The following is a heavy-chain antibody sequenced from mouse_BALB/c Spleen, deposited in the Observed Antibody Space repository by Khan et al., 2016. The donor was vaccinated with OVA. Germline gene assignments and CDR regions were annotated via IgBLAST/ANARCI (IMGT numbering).Heavy chain of an antibody. CDR1: GFTFSTYG. D-gene: IGHD1-1*01. J-gene: IGHJ3*01. Sequence: EVELVESGGDFVRPGGSLKLSCAASGFTFSTYGMSWVRQTPDKRLEWVATINTGGAYTYYPDSVKGRFTIFRDNAKHTLYLQLNSLKSEDTAIYYCARLAYYYNGGGFAYWGQGTLVTVSA. CDR3: ARLAYYYNGGGFAY. V-gene: IGHV5-6*01. CDR2: INTGGAYT.